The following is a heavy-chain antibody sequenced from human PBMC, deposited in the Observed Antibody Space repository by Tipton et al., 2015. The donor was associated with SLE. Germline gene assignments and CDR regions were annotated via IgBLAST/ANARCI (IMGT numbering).Heavy chain of an antibody. D-gene: IGHD4-11*01. Sequence: SLRLSCAASGFTFSSYGMSWVRQAPGKGLEWVGRARNKANSYTTEYAASVKGRFTISRDDSKNSLYLQMNSLKTEDTAVYYCARQDSNCYFDYWGQGTLVTVSS. J-gene: IGHJ4*02. CDR1: GFTFSSYG. CDR3: ARQDSNCYFDY. V-gene: IGHV3-72*01. CDR2: ARNKANSYTT.